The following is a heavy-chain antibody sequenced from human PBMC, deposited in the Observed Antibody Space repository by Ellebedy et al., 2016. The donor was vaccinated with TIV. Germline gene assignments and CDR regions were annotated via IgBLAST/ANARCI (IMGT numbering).Heavy chain of an antibody. V-gene: IGHV1-3*01. CDR2: INAGNGNT. Sequence: AASVKVSCKASGYTFTSYAMHWVRQAPGQRLEWMGWINAGNGNTKYSQKFQGRVTITRDTSASTAYMELSSLRSEDTAVYYCARGRSGITMVRRVGDWFDPWGQGTLVTVSS. CDR1: GYTFTSYA. J-gene: IGHJ5*02. D-gene: IGHD3-10*01. CDR3: ARGRSGITMVRRVGDWFDP.